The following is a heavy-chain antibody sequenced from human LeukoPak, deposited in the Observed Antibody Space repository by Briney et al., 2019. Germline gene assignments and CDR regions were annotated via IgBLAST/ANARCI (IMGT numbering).Heavy chain of an antibody. CDR2: IAYDASNE. CDR1: GFTFSSHA. CDR3: VGEVGPRQMNY. Sequence: GGSLTLSCVASGFTFSSHAMHWVRQAPGKGLEWVAVIAYDASNEYYADSVKGPFTISRDNSKNTLYLQMNSLRSEDTAMYYCVGEVGPRQMNYWGQGTLVTVSS. D-gene: IGHD1-26*01. V-gene: IGHV3-30-3*01. J-gene: IGHJ4*02.